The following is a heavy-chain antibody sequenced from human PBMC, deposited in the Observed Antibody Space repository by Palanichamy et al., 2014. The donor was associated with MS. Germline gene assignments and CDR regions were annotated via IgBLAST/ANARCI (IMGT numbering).Heavy chain of an antibody. V-gene: IGHV4-31*03. CDR1: GGSISSDGYY. CDR3: ARGRQVYDFWRGSGMDV. CDR2: VYYSGTT. Sequence: QVQLQESGPGLVKPSQTLSLTCTVSGGSISSDGYYWTWVRQHPGEGLEWIGYVYYSGTTYYKPSLKSRATISVNTSKNQFPLKLTSVTAADTAVYYCARGRQVYDFWRGSGMDVWGQGTTVIVSS. J-gene: IGHJ6*02. D-gene: IGHD3-3*01.